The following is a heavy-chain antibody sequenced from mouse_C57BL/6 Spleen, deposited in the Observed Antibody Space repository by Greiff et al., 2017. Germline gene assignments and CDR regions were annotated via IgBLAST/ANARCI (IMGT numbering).Heavy chain of an antibody. CDR2: ILPGSGST. CDR1: GYTFTGYW. D-gene: IGHD1-1*01. Sequence: VQLQQSGAELMKPGASVKLSCKATGYTFTGYWIEWVKQRPGHGLEWIGEILPGSGSTNYNEKFKGKATFTADTSSNTAYRQLSSLTTEDSAIYYCARGDYYGSSYVGAMDYWGQGTSVTVSS. V-gene: IGHV1-9*01. CDR3: ARGDYYGSSYVGAMDY. J-gene: IGHJ4*01.